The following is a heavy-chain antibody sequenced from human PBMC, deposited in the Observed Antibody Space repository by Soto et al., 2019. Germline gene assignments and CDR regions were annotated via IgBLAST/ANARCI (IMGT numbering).Heavy chain of an antibody. CDR1: GYALTELS. CDR3: ASASSGIAAEFDI. J-gene: IGHJ3*02. Sequence: GASVKVSCKVSGYALTELSMHWVRQAPGKGLDWMGGFDPEDGETIYAQKFQGRVTMTEDTSTDTAYMELSSLRSEDTAVYYCASASSGIAAEFDIWGQGTMVTVSS. D-gene: IGHD6-13*01. CDR2: FDPEDGET. V-gene: IGHV1-24*01.